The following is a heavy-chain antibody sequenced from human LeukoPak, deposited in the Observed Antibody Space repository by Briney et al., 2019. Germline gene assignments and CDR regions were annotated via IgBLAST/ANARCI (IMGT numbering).Heavy chain of an antibody. CDR1: GFTFSSYW. CDR3: ARDHCSGGSCYSGYFDY. J-gene: IGHJ4*02. CDR2: IKEDGSEK. Sequence: GGSLRLSCAASGFTFSSYWMSWVRQAPEKGLEWVANIKEDGSEKNYVDSVKGRFTISRDNAKNSLYLQMNSLRAEDTALYYCARDHCSGGSCYSGYFDYWGQGTLVTVSS. V-gene: IGHV3-7*03. D-gene: IGHD2-15*01.